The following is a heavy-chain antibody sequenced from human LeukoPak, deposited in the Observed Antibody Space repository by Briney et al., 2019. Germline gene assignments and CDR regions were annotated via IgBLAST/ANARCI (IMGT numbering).Heavy chain of an antibody. CDR1: GLTFSSYW. D-gene: IGHD3-10*01. J-gene: IGHJ4*02. CDR2: IKQDGSEK. Sequence: QTGGSLRLSCAAAGLTFSSYWMSWVRQAPGKGLEWVANIKQDGSEKYYVDSVEGRFTISRDNAKSSLYMQMNSLRAEDTAVYYCAKSRGDYFDYWGQGTLLTVSS. CDR3: AKSRGDYFDY. V-gene: IGHV3-7*03.